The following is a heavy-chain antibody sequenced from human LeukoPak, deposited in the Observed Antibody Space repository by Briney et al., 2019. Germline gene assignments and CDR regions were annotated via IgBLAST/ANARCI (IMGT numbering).Heavy chain of an antibody. V-gene: IGHV4-34*01. D-gene: IGHD3-22*01. CDR3: ARRAPYDSSNTYYFDY. J-gene: IGHJ4*02. CDR2: INHSGST. CDR1: GGSFSGYY. Sequence: PSETLSLTCAVYGGSFSGYYWSWIRQPPGKGLEWIGEINHSGSTNYNPSLKSRVTISVDTSKNQFSLKLSSVTAADTAVYYCARRAPYDSSNTYYFDYWGQGTLVTVSS.